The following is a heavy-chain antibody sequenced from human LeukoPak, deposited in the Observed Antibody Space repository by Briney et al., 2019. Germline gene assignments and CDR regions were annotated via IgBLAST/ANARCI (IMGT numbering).Heavy chain of an antibody. CDR2: ITSSSTI. V-gene: IGHV3-48*02. CDR1: GFTFSSYS. D-gene: IGHD3-10*01. Sequence: GGSLRLSCAASGFTFSSYSMNWVRQAPGKGLEWVSYITSSSTIYYSDSVKGRFTISRDNAKNSLYLQMNSLRDEDTAVYYCARDRGVMIMGYFDYWGQGTLVTVSS. CDR3: ARDRGVMIMGYFDY. J-gene: IGHJ4*02.